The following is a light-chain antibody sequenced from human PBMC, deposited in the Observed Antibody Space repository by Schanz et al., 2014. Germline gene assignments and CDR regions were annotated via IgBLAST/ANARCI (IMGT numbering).Light chain of an antibody. CDR3: CSYAGSYTYVV. CDR2: EGS. CDR1: SSDVGGYNF. V-gene: IGLV2-8*01. Sequence: QSALTQPPSASGSPGQSVTISCTGTSSDVGGYNFVSWYQQHPGKAPKLMIYEGSKRPSGVPDRFSGSKSGNTASLTVSGLQAEDEADYLCCSYAGSYTYVVFGGGTQLTVL. J-gene: IGLJ2*01.